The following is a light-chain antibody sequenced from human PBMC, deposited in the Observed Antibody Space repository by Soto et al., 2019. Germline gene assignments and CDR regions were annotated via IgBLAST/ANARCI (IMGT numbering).Light chain of an antibody. Sequence: QSALTQPASVSASPGQSITISCTGTSSDVGGYKFVSWYQHHPGKAPQLMIYEVNNRPSGVSNRFSGSKSGNTASLTISGLQPEDEADYYCLSYTSANTRVFGGGTKVTVL. CDR3: LSYTSANTRV. J-gene: IGLJ3*02. CDR2: EVN. CDR1: SSDVGGYKF. V-gene: IGLV2-14*01.